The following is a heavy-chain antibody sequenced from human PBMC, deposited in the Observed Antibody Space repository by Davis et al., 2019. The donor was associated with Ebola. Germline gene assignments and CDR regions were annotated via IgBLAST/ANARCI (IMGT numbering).Heavy chain of an antibody. Sequence: ASVKVSCKAFGYTFIYYYINWVRQTPGQGLEWKGRINPKSGATTYAQRFQGRVTMTRDTSSGTAYMDLGSLKSDDTAVYYCARGPAASAPLDYWGQGTLVTVSS. CDR2: INPKSGAT. J-gene: IGHJ4*02. V-gene: IGHV1-2*02. CDR3: ARGPAASAPLDY. D-gene: IGHD2-2*01. CDR1: GYTFIYYY.